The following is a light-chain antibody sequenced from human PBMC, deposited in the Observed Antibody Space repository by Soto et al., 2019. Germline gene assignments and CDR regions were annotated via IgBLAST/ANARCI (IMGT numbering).Light chain of an antibody. J-gene: IGLJ1*01. V-gene: IGLV2-11*01. CDR2: DVT. Sequence: QSALTQPRSVSGSPGQSVTISCTGTSSDVGGYNYVSWYQQYPGTAPKLMIYDVTMRPSGVPDRFSGSKSGNTASLTISGLQADDEADYYCCSYAGSYTFYVFGTGTKVTVL. CDR1: SSDVGGYNY. CDR3: CSYAGSYTFYV.